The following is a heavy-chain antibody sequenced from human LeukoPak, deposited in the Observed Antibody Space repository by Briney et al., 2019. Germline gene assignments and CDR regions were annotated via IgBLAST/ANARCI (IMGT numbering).Heavy chain of an antibody. CDR1: GYTFTSYA. D-gene: IGHD6-13*01. V-gene: IGHV1-2*04. Sequence: ASVKVSCKASGYTFTSYAMNWVRQAPGQGLEWMGWINPNSGGTNYAQKFQGWVTMTRDTSISTAYMELSRLRSDGTAVYYCAREGLAAAGKDAFDIWGQGTMVTVSS. CDR2: INPNSGGT. J-gene: IGHJ3*02. CDR3: AREGLAAAGKDAFDI.